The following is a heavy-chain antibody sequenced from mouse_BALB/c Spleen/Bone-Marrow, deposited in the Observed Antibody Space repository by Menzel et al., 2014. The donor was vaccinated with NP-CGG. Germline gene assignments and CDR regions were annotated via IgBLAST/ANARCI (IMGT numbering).Heavy chain of an antibody. CDR3: ARWEYYAMDY. CDR2: IDPANGNT. V-gene: IGHV14-3*02. CDR1: GFNIKDTY. J-gene: IGHJ4*01. Sequence: VQLQQSGAELVKPGASVKLSCTASGFNIKDTYMHWVKQRPEQGLEWIGRIDPANGNTKYDPKFQGKATITADTSSSTAYLQLSSLTSEDTVVYYCARWEYYAMDYWGQGTSVTVSS. D-gene: IGHD4-1*01.